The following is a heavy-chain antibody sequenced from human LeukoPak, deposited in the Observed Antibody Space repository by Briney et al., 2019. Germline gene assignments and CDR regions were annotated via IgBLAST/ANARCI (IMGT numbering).Heavy chain of an antibody. D-gene: IGHD6-19*01. V-gene: IGHV3-30*03. CDR1: GFSFSNHG. J-gene: IGHJ4*02. Sequence: GRSLRLSCVASGFSFSNHGMQWVRQAPGKGLEWVSVIASDGGAKFYADSVKGRFTLSRDNPKNMFFLQMNLLTVEDTAIYYCAREATWGQWYFDHWGQGTPVTVSS. CDR2: IASDGGAK. CDR3: AREATWGQWYFDH.